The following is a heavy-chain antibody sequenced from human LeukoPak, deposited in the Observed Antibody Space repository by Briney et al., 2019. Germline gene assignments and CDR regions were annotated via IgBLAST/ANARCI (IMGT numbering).Heavy chain of an antibody. Sequence: PGGSLRLSCATSGFTLGNIWMTWVRQAPGRGLEWVANIKEDGSEKYYVDSVKGRFTISRDNTRNSLYLQMNSLRAEDTAIYYCAKFWYDGNNWFDPWGQGTLVTVSS. D-gene: IGHD3-16*01. CDR2: IKEDGSEK. CDR1: GFTLGNIW. J-gene: IGHJ5*02. V-gene: IGHV3-7*05. CDR3: AKFWYDGNNWFDP.